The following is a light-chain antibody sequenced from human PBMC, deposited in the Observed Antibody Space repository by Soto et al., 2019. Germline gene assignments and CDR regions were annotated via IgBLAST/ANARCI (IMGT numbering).Light chain of an antibody. Sequence: DIHMTQSPSTLSASVGDRVTITCRASQSISSWLAWYQQKPGKAPKLLIYDASSLDSGVPSRFSGSGSGTEFTLTISSLQPDDFATYYCQQYNNYSWTFGQGTNVDIK. CDR1: QSISSW. J-gene: IGKJ1*01. V-gene: IGKV1-5*01. CDR3: QQYNNYSWT. CDR2: DAS.